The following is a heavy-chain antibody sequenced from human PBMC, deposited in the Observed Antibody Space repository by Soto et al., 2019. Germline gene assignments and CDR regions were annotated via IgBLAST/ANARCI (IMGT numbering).Heavy chain of an antibody. CDR2: VNPHTGGT. CDR1: GYTFIGYY. V-gene: IGHV1-2*02. J-gene: IGHJ4*02. D-gene: IGHD6-13*01. Sequence: QVQLVQSGAEVKKPGASVKVSCKTSGYTFIGYYLNWVRQAPGQGLEWMGWVNPHTGGTHYAQKFDGRVTMTRDTSTFTATDELRGRKSGDTATDFCARVMAYEQQLVAFDYWGQRTLGTVSS. CDR3: ARVMAYEQQLVAFDY.